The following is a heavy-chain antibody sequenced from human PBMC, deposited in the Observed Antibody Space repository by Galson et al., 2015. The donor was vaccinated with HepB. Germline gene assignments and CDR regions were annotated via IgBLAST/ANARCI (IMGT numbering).Heavy chain of an antibody. J-gene: IGHJ6*02. CDR3: AKDWGLGV. CDR2: TSYDGETK. CDR1: GFTFSDKS. D-gene: IGHD3-16*01. V-gene: IGHV3-30-3*02. Sequence: SLRLSCAASGFTFSDKSLSWVRQAPDKGLEFVAATSYDGETKYYADSVRGRFTISRDNSKNTLYLQMSSLRVEDTALYYCAKDWGLGVWGQGTTVTVSS.